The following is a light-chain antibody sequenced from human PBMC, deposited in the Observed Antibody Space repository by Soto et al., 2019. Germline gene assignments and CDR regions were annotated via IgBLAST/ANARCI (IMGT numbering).Light chain of an antibody. CDR1: SSNIGSNY. Sequence: QSVLTQPTSASGTPGQRVTISCSGSSSNIGSNYEYWYQQLPGTAPKLLIYRNNQRPSGVPDRFSGSKSGTSASLAISGLRSEDEADYYCAAWDDSLSGVVFGGGTKVTVL. CDR2: RNN. J-gene: IGLJ2*01. V-gene: IGLV1-47*01. CDR3: AAWDDSLSGVV.